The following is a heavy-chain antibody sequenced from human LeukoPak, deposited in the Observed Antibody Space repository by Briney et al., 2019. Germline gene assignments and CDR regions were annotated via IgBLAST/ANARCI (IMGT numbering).Heavy chain of an antibody. V-gene: IGHV4-59*01. Sequence: SETLSLTCSVSDVSINSYYWNWIRRPPGKGLEWIGYIYYNGNTNYSPSLKSRVTMSVDTSKNLFSLRVSSVTAADTAVYYCARGRSNYYGMDVWGQGTTVTVSS. CDR1: DVSINSYY. D-gene: IGHD1-26*01. CDR2: IYYNGNT. CDR3: ARGRSNYYGMDV. J-gene: IGHJ6*02.